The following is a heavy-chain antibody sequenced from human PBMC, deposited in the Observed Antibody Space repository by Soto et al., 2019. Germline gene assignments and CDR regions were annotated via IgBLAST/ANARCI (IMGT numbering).Heavy chain of an antibody. CDR2: IWYDGSNK. J-gene: IGHJ3*02. Sequence: GGSLRLSCAASGFTFSSYGMHWVRQAPGKGLEWVAVIWYDGSNKYYADSVKGRFTISRDNSKNTLYLQMNSLRAEDTAVYYCARDKAPYGDYDAFDIWGQGTMVTVSS. D-gene: IGHD4-17*01. CDR1: GFTFSSYG. V-gene: IGHV3-33*01. CDR3: ARDKAPYGDYDAFDI.